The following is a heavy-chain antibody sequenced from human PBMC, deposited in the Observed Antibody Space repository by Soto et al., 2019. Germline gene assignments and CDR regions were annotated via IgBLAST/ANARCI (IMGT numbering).Heavy chain of an antibody. J-gene: IGHJ4*02. CDR2: ISPYNGDT. CDR3: PRVPSYRPEDQ. Sequence: QIPLVQSGPEVKEPGASVKVSCKAFGYTFKTYGIAWVRQAPGQGLEWMGWISPYNGDTLYAKNVLGRVTLTTDTPTSTAYMEMRSLTSDDTAVYYCPRVPSYRPEDQWGQGTLVTVSS. D-gene: IGHD3-16*02. CDR1: GYTFKTYG. V-gene: IGHV1-18*01.